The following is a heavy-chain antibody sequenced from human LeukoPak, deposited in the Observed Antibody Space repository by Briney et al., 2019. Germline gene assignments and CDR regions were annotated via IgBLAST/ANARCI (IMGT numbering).Heavy chain of an antibody. CDR1: GGSFSGYY. CDR2: INHSGST. D-gene: IGHD2-8*02. CDR3: ARSATLIWWHAFGYFDY. V-gene: IGHV4-34*01. Sequence: SETQSLTCAVYGGSFSGYYWSWIRQPPGKGLEWIGEINHSGSTNYNPSLKSRVTISVDTSKNQFSLKLSSVTAADTAVYYCARSATLIWWHAFGYFDYWGQGTLVTVSS. J-gene: IGHJ4*02.